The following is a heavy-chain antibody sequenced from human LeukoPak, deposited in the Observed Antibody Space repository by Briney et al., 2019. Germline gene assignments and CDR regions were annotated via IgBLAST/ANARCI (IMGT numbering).Heavy chain of an antibody. J-gene: IGHJ4*02. CDR3: ATYLSSSSSLFDY. D-gene: IGHD6-6*01. CDR2: FSPENGEA. V-gene: IGHV1-24*01. CDR1: GYTLSEVS. Sequence: GASVKVSCKVSGYTLSEVSMHWVRQPPGKGLEWMGGFSPENGEAVYAQKFQGRVTMTEDTSTDTATMDLSSLRSEDTAAYFCATYLSSSSSLFDYWGQGTLITVSS.